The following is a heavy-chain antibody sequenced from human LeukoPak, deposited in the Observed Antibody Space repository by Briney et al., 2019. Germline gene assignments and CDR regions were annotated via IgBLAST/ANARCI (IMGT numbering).Heavy chain of an antibody. CDR2: INWNGDST. CDR3: ARVRNYGSGSPDY. V-gene: IGHV3-20*04. CDR1: EFIFDDYG. Sequence: PGGSLRLSCATSEFIFDDYGMYWVRHAPGKGLEWVSSINWNGDSTGYADSVMGRFTISRDNAKNSLYLQMHTLRAEDTALYYCARVRNYGSGSPDYWGQGTLVTVSS. D-gene: IGHD3-10*01. J-gene: IGHJ4*02.